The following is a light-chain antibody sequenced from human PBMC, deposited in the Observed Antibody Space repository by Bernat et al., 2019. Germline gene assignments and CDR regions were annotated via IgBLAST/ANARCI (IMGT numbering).Light chain of an antibody. J-gene: IGLJ1*01. CDR3: CSYAGSSTPYV. V-gene: IGLV2-23*02. CDR2: EVS. Sequence: QSALTQPASVSGSPGQSITISGTGTSSDVGSYNLVSGYQQHPCKAPKLMIYEVSKRPSGVSNRFSGSKSGNTASLTISGLQAEDEVDYYCCSYAGSSTPYVFAPGTKVTVL. CDR1: SSDVGSYNL.